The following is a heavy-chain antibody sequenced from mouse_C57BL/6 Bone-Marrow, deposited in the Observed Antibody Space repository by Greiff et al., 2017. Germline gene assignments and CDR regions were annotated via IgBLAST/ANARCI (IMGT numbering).Heavy chain of an antibody. D-gene: IGHD1-1*02. J-gene: IGHJ1*03. CDR3: TGPYYYGGRGYFDV. Sequence: DVKLQESGGGLVQPGGSMKLSCVASGFTFSNYWMNWVRQSPEKGLEWVAQIRLKSDNYATHYAESVKGRSTISRDDSKSSVYLQMNNLRAEDTGIYYCTGPYYYGGRGYFDVWGTGTTVTVSS. V-gene: IGHV6-3*01. CDR1: GFTFSNYW. CDR2: IRLKSDNYAT.